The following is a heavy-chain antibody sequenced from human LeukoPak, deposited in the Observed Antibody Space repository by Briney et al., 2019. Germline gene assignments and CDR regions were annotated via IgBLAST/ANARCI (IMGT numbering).Heavy chain of an antibody. Sequence: PSETLSLTCTVSGGSISGHYWSWIRQSPEKGLESIAYVFSTGSPNYNPSLESRGTISVDTSKNQISLTLISVTAADTALYYCARARYYSDAGSCFIDQWGQGTPVTVSS. CDR3: ARARYYSDAGSCFIDQ. D-gene: IGHD3-10*01. CDR1: GGSISGHY. CDR2: VFSTGSP. V-gene: IGHV4-59*11. J-gene: IGHJ5*02.